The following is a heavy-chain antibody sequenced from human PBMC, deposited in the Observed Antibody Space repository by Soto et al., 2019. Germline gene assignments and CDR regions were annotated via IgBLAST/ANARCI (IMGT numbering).Heavy chain of an antibody. J-gene: IGHJ3*02. D-gene: IGHD3-22*01. CDR2: ISAYNGNT. CDR1: CYTFTSYG. CDR3: ARDHYDSSGYDAFDI. V-gene: IGHV1-18*04. Sequence: SVEVSCKASCYTFTSYGISLLRQAPGQGLEWMGWISAYNGNTNYAQKLQGRVTMTTDTSTSTAYMELRSLRSDDTAVYYCARDHYDSSGYDAFDIWGQGTMVTVSS.